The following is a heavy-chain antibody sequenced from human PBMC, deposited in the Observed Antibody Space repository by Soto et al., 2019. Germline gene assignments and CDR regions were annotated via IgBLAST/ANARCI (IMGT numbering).Heavy chain of an antibody. V-gene: IGHV3-23*01. Sequence: GGSLRLSCAASGFTFSSYAMSWVRQAPGKGLEWVSAISGSGGSTYYADSVKGRFTISRDNSKNTLYLQMNSLRAEDTAVYYCAKGGDRDYYYGMDVWGQGTTVTVSS. CDR1: GFTFSSYA. CDR3: AKGGDRDYYYGMDV. CDR2: ISGSGGST. D-gene: IGHD3-10*01. J-gene: IGHJ6*02.